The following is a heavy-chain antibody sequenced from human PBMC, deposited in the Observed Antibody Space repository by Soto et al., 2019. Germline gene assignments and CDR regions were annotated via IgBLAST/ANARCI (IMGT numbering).Heavy chain of an antibody. CDR3: ARYYCRSGNCYYFDY. J-gene: IGHJ4*02. CDR2: ISYTGRT. CDR1: GGALSSYY. V-gene: IGHV4-59*01. D-gene: IGHD2-2*01. Sequence: PSETLSLTCTVSGGALSSYYGSWIRQTPGKGLEWIGYISYTGRTNYNPSLKSRVSFSVDTSKNQFSLKLSSVTDADTAVYYCARYYCRSGNCYYFDYWGQGTLVTSPQ.